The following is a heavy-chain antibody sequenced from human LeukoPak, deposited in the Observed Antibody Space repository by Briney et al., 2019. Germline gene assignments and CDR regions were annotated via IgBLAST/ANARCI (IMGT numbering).Heavy chain of an antibody. CDR3: AREAADDYYYYYMDV. V-gene: IGHV3-23*01. D-gene: IGHD6-25*01. Sequence: GGSLRLSCAASGFTFSSCAMSWVRQAPGKGLEWVSAISGSGGSTYYADSVKGRFTISRDNAKNSLYLQMNSLRVEDTGLYYCAREAADDYYYYYMDVWGKGTTVTVSS. J-gene: IGHJ6*03. CDR2: ISGSGGST. CDR1: GFTFSSCA.